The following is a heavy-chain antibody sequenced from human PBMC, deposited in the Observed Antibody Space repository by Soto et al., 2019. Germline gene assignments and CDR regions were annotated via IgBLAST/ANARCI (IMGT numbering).Heavy chain of an antibody. J-gene: IGHJ6*04. CDR1: GDSVSSNSAA. CDR2: TYYRSKWYN. V-gene: IGHV6-1*01. Sequence: SQTLSLTCAISGDSVSSNSAAWNWIRQSPSRGLEWLGRTYYRSKWYNDYAVSVKSRITINPDTSKNQFSLQLNSVTPEDTAVYYCARVHGGEQLWLRDYYYGMDVWGKGTTVTVYS. CDR3: ARVHGGEQLWLRDYYYGMDV. D-gene: IGHD5-18*01.